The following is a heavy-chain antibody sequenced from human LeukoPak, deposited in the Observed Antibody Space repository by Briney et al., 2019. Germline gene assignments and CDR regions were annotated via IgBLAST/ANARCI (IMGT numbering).Heavy chain of an antibody. V-gene: IGHV4-34*01. J-gene: IGHJ4*02. Sequence: SETLSLTCAVYGGSFSGYYWSWIRQPPGKGLEWIGSIYYSGSTYYSPSLKSRVTISVDTSKNQFSLKLSSVTAADTAVYYCARHNGRLQSLLDYWGQGTLVTVSS. CDR1: GGSFSGYY. CDR3: ARHNGRLQSLLDY. D-gene: IGHD5-24*01. CDR2: IYYSGST.